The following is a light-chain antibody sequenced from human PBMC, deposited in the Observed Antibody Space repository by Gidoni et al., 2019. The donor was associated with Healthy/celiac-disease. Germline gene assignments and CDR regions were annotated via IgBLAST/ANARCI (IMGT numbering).Light chain of an antibody. CDR1: QSVSSN. J-gene: IGKJ1*01. CDR2: DAS. Sequence: EIVMTQSPATLSVSPGERATLSCRASQSVSSNLAWYQQKPGQAPRLLIYDASTRATAIPARFGGSGSGTEFTLTISSLQSEDFAVYYCQQYNNWPLTFXQXTKVEIK. V-gene: IGKV3-15*01. CDR3: QQYNNWPLT.